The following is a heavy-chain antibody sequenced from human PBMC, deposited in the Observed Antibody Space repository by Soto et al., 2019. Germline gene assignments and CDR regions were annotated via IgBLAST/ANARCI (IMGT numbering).Heavy chain of an antibody. CDR1: GFTFSNAW. CDR3: TTDFPDYDILTGRHYYGLDV. D-gene: IGHD3-9*01. CDR2: IKSKTDGGTT. Sequence: EVQLVESGGGLVKPGGSLRLSCAASGFTFSNAWMNWVRQAPGKGVEWVGRIKSKTDGGTTDYAAPVKGRFTISRDDSKNTLYLQMNSLKTEDTALYYCTTDFPDYDILTGRHYYGLDVWGQGTTVTVSS. V-gene: IGHV3-15*07. J-gene: IGHJ6*02.